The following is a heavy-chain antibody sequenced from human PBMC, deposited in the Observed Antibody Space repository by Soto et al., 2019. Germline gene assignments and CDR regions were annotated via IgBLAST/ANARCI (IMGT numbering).Heavy chain of an antibody. CDR2: IKMDASEK. J-gene: IGHJ4*01. CDR1: GFTFGSYW. CDR3: ARDSGYVSGDSVNHLLDY. D-gene: IGHD3-10*01. Sequence: GGSLRLSCAASGFTFGSYWMSWVRQAPGKGLEWLATIKMDASEKKYVDSVKGRFTMSRDNAKNSLYLQMDSLRAEDTAVHYWARDSGYVSGDSVNHLLDYGGHGTLVTVSS. V-gene: IGHV3-7*01.